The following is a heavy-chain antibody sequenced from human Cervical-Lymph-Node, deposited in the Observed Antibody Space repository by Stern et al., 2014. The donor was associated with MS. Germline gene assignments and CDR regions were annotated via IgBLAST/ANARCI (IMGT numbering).Heavy chain of an antibody. D-gene: IGHD5-12*01. Sequence: EVQLVQSGGGLVQPGRSLRLSCVASGFSFDEFAMHWVRQAPGKGLEWVAGITSNTENVAYADSVQGRLTISRDNAKNSLYLQMDSLRNEDTALYYCAKDINGPYSSYHHGMDVWGQGTTVIVS. CDR1: GFSFDEFA. CDR3: AKDINGPYSSYHHGMDV. J-gene: IGHJ6*02. CDR2: ITSNTENV. V-gene: IGHV3-9*01.